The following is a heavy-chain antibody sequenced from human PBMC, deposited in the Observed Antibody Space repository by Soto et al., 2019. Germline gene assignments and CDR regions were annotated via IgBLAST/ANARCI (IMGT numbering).Heavy chain of an antibody. V-gene: IGHV4-34*01. CDR2: INHGGAI. Sequence: QVQLQQWGAGLLKPSETLSLTCAVYGGSFTTSYWSWIRQPPGKGLEWIGEINHGGAIKYNPSLTSRVTISVYTSQNQFSLRLSSVTAADTAVYYCARVVVGPTPGHFDYWGQGTLVTVSS. CDR1: GGSFTTSY. J-gene: IGHJ4*02. D-gene: IGHD1-26*01. CDR3: ARVVVGPTPGHFDY.